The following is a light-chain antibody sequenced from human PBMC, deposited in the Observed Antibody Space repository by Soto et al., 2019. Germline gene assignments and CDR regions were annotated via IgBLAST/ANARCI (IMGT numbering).Light chain of an antibody. CDR2: KAS. J-gene: IGKJ1*01. V-gene: IGKV1-5*03. Sequence: DIKMTQSPSTLSGSVGDRVTITCRASQTISSWLAWYQQKPGKAPKLLIYKASTLKSGVPSRFSSSSSATEFPLTSSSLQPDYFATYCCQHYNSYSEAFGQGTKVELK. CDR3: QHYNSYSEA. CDR1: QTISSW.